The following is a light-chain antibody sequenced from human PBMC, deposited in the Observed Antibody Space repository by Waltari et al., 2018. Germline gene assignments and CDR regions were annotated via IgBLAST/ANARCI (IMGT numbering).Light chain of an antibody. V-gene: IGLV3-25*03. CDR1: AFPKQY. CDR3: QSGATRCPWV. Sequence: SHELTQPPSVSVSPGQTARIPCSGDAFPKQYAHWYQKKPGQVPVVIIYGDSGRPSGIPDRFSCSSFVPTVTWTIRRVPSEYEADYSCQSGATRCPWVFGGAPQLTVL. CDR2: GDS. J-gene: IGLJ3*02.